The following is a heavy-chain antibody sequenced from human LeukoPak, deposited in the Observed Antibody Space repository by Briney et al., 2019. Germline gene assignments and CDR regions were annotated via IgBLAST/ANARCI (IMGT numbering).Heavy chain of an antibody. Sequence: SETLSLTCTVSGGSISRYYWTWIRQPPERGLEWIGYIYYSGSTNYNPSLKSRVTISVDTSKNQFSLKLSSVTAADTAVYYCASHSRGYYDAFDMWGQGTMVTVSS. D-gene: IGHD3-22*01. CDR3: ASHSRGYYDAFDM. J-gene: IGHJ3*02. V-gene: IGHV4-59*08. CDR1: GGSISRYY. CDR2: IYYSGST.